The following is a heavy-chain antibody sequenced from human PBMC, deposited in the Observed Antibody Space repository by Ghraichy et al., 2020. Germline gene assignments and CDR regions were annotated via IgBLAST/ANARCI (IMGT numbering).Heavy chain of an antibody. CDR1: GFTFSSYG. CDR3: AKDGFYDFWSGFMDY. V-gene: IGHV3-30*18. J-gene: IGHJ4*02. CDR2: ISYDGSNK. D-gene: IGHD3-3*01. Sequence: GGSLRLSCAASGFTFSSYGMHWVRQAPGKGLEWVAVISYDGSNKYYADSVKGRFTISRDNSKNTLYLQMNSLRAEDTAVYYCAKDGFYDFWSGFMDYWGQGTLVTVSS.